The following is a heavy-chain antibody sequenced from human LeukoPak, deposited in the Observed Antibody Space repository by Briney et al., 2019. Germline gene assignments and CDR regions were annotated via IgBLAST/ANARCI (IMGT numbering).Heavy chain of an antibody. Sequence: PSETLSLTCTVSGGSISSYYWSWIRQPAGKGLEWIGRIYTSGSTNYNLSLKSRVTMSVDTSKTQFSLKLSSVTAADTAVYYCARDGQEYGDYLYFQHWGQGTLVTVSS. D-gene: IGHD4-17*01. CDR3: ARDGQEYGDYLYFQH. V-gene: IGHV4-4*07. CDR2: IYTSGST. CDR1: GGSISSYY. J-gene: IGHJ1*01.